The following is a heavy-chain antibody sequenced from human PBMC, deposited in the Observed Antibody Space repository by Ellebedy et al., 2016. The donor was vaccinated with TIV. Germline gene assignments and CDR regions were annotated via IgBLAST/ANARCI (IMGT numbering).Heavy chain of an antibody. CDR2: IKQDAGEK. J-gene: IGHJ6*02. D-gene: IGHD6-19*01. Sequence: GESLKISCAAFGFSFSSYWMSWVRQAPGKGLEWVANIKQDAGEKYYVDSVEGRFTISRDNAENSLYLQMNSLRDEDTAVYYCARGPYGLVRYGIDVWGQGTTVTVSS. CDR1: GFSFSSYW. V-gene: IGHV3-7*03. CDR3: ARGPYGLVRYGIDV.